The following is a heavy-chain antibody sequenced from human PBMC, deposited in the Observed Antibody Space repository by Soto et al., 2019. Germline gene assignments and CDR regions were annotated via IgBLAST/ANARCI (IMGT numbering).Heavy chain of an antibody. V-gene: IGHV3-72*01. J-gene: IGHJ6*03. D-gene: IGHD3-9*01. CDR2: TRNKANSYTT. CDR3: ARALLRDTANTYYYYYYYMDV. CDR1: GFTFSDHY. Sequence: GGSLRLSCAASGFTFSDHYMDWVRQAPGKGLEWVGRTRNKANSYTTEYAASVKGRFTISRDDSKNSLYLQMNSLKTEDTAVYYCARALLRDTANTYYYYYYYMDVWGKGTTVTVSS.